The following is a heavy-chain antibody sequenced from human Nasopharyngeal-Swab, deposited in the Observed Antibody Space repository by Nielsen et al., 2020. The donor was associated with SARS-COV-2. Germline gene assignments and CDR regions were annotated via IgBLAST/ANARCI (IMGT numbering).Heavy chain of an antibody. J-gene: IGHJ4*02. D-gene: IGHD5-24*01. Sequence: GGSLRLSCAASGFTFSDYYMSWVRQAPGKGLEWVSIIYPGGSTYYADSVKGRFTISRDSSWNTLYLQMNSLTAEDTAVYYCARVLDGYNGFDYWGQGTLVTVSS. CDR2: IYPGGST. CDR1: GFTFSDYY. CDR3: ARVLDGYNGFDY. V-gene: IGHV3-53*01.